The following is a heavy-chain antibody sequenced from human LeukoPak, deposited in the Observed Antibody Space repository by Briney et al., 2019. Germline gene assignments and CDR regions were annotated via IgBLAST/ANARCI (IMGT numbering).Heavy chain of an antibody. CDR3: ITDLG. CDR2: SYRRDTT. V-gene: IGHV3-53*01. J-gene: IGHJ4*02. D-gene: IGHD1-14*01. CDR1: GFSVFSNY. Sequence: GGSRRLSCAASGFSVFSNYMTWVRQAPGKGLEWVAVSYRRDTTFYADAVKGRFIISTDSSRKTVYLQMNSLRVDDTAMYYCITDLGWGQGTLVTVSS.